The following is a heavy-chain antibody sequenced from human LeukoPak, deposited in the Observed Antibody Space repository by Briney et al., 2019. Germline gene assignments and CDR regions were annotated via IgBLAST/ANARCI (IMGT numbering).Heavy chain of an antibody. Sequence: GGSLRLSCAASEFAFSTYNMNWVRQAPGKGLEWVSYISTGSSTTYYADSVKGRFTISRDNVENSLYLQMNSLRDEDTAVYYCARVAAGYSVNYFDYWGQGTLVNVSS. D-gene: IGHD4-23*01. V-gene: IGHV3-48*02. J-gene: IGHJ4*02. CDR2: ISTGSSTT. CDR1: EFAFSTYN. CDR3: ARVAAGYSVNYFDY.